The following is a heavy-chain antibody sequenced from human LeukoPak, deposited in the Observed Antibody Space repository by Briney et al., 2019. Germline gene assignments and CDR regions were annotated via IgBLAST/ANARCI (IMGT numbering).Heavy chain of an antibody. CDR1: GGSISSSSYY. Sequence: SETLSLTCTVSGGSISSSSYYWGWIRQPPGKGLEWIGSIYYSGSTYYNPSLKSRVTISVDTSKNQFSLKLRSVTAADTAVYYCASPHYDILTGYYSPHDAFDIWGQGTMVTVSS. CDR3: ASPHYDILTGYYSPHDAFDI. V-gene: IGHV4-39*01. CDR2: IYYSGST. D-gene: IGHD3-9*01. J-gene: IGHJ3*02.